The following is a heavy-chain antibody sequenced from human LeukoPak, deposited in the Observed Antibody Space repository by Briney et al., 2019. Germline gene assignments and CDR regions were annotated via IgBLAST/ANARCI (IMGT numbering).Heavy chain of an antibody. D-gene: IGHD3-10*01. CDR2: ISGGGDNT. CDR3: AKVTYGSGTYGAFDY. V-gene: IGHV3-23*01. CDR1: GFTFSSYW. J-gene: IGHJ4*02. Sequence: GGSLRLSCAASGFTFSSYWMSWVRQAPGKGLEWVSTISGGGDNTYYADSVKGRFTISRDNSKNTLYLQMNSLRAEDTAVYYCAKVTYGSGTYGAFDYWGQGTLVTVSS.